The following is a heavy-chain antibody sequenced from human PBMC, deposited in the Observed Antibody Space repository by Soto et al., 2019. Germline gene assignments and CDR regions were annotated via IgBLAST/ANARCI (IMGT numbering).Heavy chain of an antibody. CDR2: ISGYNDNT. J-gene: IGHJ4*02. Sequence: ASVKVSCEACGYRFTNYGISWVRQAPGQGLEWMGWISGYNDNTDYAQNFQGRVTVTVETSTSTAYMELRSLRTDDTAVYYCGRQNLVDISATINIDYWGQGTLVTVSS. D-gene: IGHD5-12*01. V-gene: IGHV1-18*01. CDR1: GYRFTNYG. CDR3: GRQNLVDISATINIDY.